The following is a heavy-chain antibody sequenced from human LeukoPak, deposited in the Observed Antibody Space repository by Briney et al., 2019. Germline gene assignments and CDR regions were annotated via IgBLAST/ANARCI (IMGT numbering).Heavy chain of an antibody. V-gene: IGHV3-30-3*01. J-gene: IGHJ4*02. CDR2: ISYDGSNK. CDR1: GFTFSGYW. Sequence: GGSLRLSCAASGFTFSGYWMHWVRQAPGKGLEWVAVISYDGSNKYYADSVKGRFTISRDNSKNTLYLQMNSLRAEDTAVYYCARGDIVVVPAAYDYWGQGTLVTVSS. D-gene: IGHD2-2*01. CDR3: ARGDIVVVPAAYDY.